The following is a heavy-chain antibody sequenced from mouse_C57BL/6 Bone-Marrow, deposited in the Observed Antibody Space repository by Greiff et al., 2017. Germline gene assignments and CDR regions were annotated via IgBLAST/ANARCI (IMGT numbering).Heavy chain of an antibody. CDR1: YTFS. J-gene: IGHJ4*01. V-gene: IGHV1-87*01. D-gene: IGHD1-1*01. Sequence: QVQLQQSGPELARPWASVKISCQAFYTFSRRVHFAISATHYWMQWVKQRPGQGLEWIGAIYPGNGDTSYNQKFKGKATFTADKSSSTAYMQLSSLTSEDSAVYYCALLLRYMDYWGQGTSVTVSS. CDR3: SEDSAVYYCALLLRYMDY. CDR2: GQGLEWIG.